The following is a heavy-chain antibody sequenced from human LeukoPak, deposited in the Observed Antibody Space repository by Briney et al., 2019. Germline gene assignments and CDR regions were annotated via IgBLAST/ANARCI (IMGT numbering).Heavy chain of an antibody. J-gene: IGHJ3*02. CDR2: ISGFNGNT. D-gene: IGHD2/OR15-2a*01. Sequence: ASVKVSCKASGYTFASYGISWVRQAPGQGLEWMGWISGFNGNTNHAQNLQDRVTMTTDTSKSTAYMELRSLRSDDTAVYFCARVPNQYCTSRCYYTAFDIWGQGTMVTVSS. CDR1: GYTFASYG. V-gene: IGHV1-18*01. CDR3: ARVPNQYCTSRCYYTAFDI.